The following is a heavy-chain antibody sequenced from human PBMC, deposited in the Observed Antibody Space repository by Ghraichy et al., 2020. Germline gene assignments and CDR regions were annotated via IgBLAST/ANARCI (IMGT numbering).Heavy chain of an antibody. CDR1: GFTFSSFS. Sequence: GGSLRLSCAASGFTFSSFSMNWVRQAPGKGLEWVSSISTSNSYKYYADSVKGRFTISRDNAKNSLDLQMNSLRADDSAVYYCARGGRFLEWLSHCMDVRGQGTTVTVSS. CDR3: ARGGRFLEWLSHCMDV. V-gene: IGHV3-21*01. CDR2: ISTSNSYK. J-gene: IGHJ6*02. D-gene: IGHD3-3*01.